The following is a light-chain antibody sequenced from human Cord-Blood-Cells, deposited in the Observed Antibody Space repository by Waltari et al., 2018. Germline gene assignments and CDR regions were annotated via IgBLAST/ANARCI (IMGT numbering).Light chain of an antibody. Sequence: EIVLTQSPGTLSLSPGERATLSCRASQSVSSSYLAWYQQKPGQAPRLLIYGASSRATGIPDMFSGSGSRTDFTLTISRLEPEDFAVYYCQQYGSSFTFGPGTKVDIK. CDR3: QQYGSSFT. J-gene: IGKJ3*01. V-gene: IGKV3-20*01. CDR2: GAS. CDR1: QSVSSSY.